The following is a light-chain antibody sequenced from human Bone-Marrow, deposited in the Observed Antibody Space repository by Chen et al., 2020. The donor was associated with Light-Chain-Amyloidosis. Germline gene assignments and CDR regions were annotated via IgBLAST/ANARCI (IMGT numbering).Light chain of an antibody. J-gene: IGLJ1*01. CDR1: SSDVGGDNH. CDR2: EVT. CDR3: SSYTITNTLV. V-gene: IGLV2-14*01. Sequence: QSALTQPASVSGSPGQSITISCTGTSSDVGGDNHVSWYQKHPDKAPKLMIYEVTNRPSWVPDRFSGSMSDNTASLTISGLQTEDEADYFCSSYTITNTLVFGSGTRVTVL.